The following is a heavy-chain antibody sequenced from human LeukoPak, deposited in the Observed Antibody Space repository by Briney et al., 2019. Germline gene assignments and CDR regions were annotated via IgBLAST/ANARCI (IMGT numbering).Heavy chain of an antibody. J-gene: IGHJ4*02. V-gene: IGHV3-23*01. D-gene: IGHD3-9*01. CDR2: ISGSGGST. Sequence: GGSLRLSCAASGFTFSSYGMSWVRQAPGKGLEWVSAISGSGGSTYYADSVKGRFTISRDNSKNTLYLQMNSLRAEDTAVYYCAKEGLRYFDWLLPQPDYWGQGTLVTVSS. CDR3: AKEGLRYFDWLLPQPDY. CDR1: GFTFSSYG.